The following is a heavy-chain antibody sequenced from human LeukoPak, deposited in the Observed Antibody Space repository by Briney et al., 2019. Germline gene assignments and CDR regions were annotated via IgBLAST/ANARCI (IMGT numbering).Heavy chain of an antibody. CDR3: ATGGITSGYFSPFDS. CDR1: GFAFNTYA. J-gene: IGHJ4*02. D-gene: IGHD3-22*01. V-gene: IGHV3-23*01. Sequence: GGSLRLSCAASGFAFNTYAMSWVRQAPGKGLEWVSAISSADRTYYADSVKGRFTISRDNSRNTVHLQMISLRAEDTAVYYCATGGITSGYFSPFDSWGQGTLVTVSS. CDR2: ISSADRT.